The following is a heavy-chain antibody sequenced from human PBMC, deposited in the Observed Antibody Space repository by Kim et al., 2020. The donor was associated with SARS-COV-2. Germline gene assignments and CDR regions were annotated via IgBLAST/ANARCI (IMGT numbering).Heavy chain of an antibody. CDR2: ISYDGSNK. V-gene: IGHV3-30-3*01. Sequence: GGSLRLSCAASGFTFSSYAMHWVRQAPGKGLEWVAVISYDGSNKYYADSVKGRFTISRDNSKNTLYLQMNSLRAEDTAVYYCARDNWDTAMVWSDYYYYMDVWGKGTTVTVSS. J-gene: IGHJ6*03. CDR3: ARDNWDTAMVWSDYYYYMDV. CDR1: GFTFSSYA. D-gene: IGHD5-18*01.